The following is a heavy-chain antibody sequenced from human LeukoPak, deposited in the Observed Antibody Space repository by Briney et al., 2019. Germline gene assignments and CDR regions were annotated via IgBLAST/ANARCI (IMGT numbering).Heavy chain of an antibody. V-gene: IGHV3-48*04. J-gene: IGHJ6*02. CDR1: GFTFSDYI. Sequence: GGSLRLSCAASGFTFSDYIMNWVRQTPGKGLEWVSYISSIGGTIYYADSVKGRFTISRDNAKNSLYLQMSSLRAEDTAVYYCARGSAYYYYVMDVWGQGTTVTVSS. CDR2: ISSIGGTI. CDR3: ARGSAYYYYVMDV.